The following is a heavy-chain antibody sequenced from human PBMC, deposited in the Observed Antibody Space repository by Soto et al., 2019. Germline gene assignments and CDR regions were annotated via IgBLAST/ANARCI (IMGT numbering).Heavy chain of an antibody. CDR1: GFTFSSYG. CDR2: IWYDGSNK. Sequence: GGSLRLSCAASGFTFSSYGMHWVRQAPGKGLEWVAVIWYDGSNKYYADSVKGRFTISRDNPKNTLYLQMNSLRAEDTAVYYCARDDYGSGSYPYYYGMDVWGQGTTVTVSS. J-gene: IGHJ6*02. CDR3: ARDDYGSGSYPYYYGMDV. D-gene: IGHD3-10*01. V-gene: IGHV3-33*01.